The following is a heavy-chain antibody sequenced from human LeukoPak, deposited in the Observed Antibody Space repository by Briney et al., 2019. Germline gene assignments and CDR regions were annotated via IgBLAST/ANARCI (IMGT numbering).Heavy chain of an antibody. CDR3: ASIGMGATHPY. V-gene: IGHV1-2*02. CDR2: INPNSGGI. Sequence: ASVKVSCKASGYTFTGYYMHWVRQAPGQGLEWMGWINPNSGGINYAQKFQGRVTMTRDTSISTAYMELSRLRSDDTAVYYCASIGMGATHPYWGQGTLVTVSS. CDR1: GYTFTGYY. J-gene: IGHJ4*02. D-gene: IGHD1-26*01.